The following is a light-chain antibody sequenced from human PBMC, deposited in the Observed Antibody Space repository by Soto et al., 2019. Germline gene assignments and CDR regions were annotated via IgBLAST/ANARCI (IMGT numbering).Light chain of an antibody. CDR1: SSDVGGYNY. CDR2: DVS. J-gene: IGLJ2*01. V-gene: IGLV2-14*01. CDR3: SSYSSRV. Sequence: QSALTQPASVSGSPGQSITISCTGTSSDVGGYNYVSWYQQHPGKAPKLMIYDVSNRPSGVSNRFSGSKSGNTASLTISGLQAEDEADYYCSSYSSRVFGGGTTVTVL.